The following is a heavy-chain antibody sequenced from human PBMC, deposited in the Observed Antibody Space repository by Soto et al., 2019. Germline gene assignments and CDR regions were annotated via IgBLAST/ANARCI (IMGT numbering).Heavy chain of an antibody. CDR3: ARSTGYYYYYGVDV. CDR2: IDWDNNK. J-gene: IGHJ6*02. Sequence: SGPTLVNPTQTRTLTCTVSGFSVSTSGMCVSWIRQPPGKALEWLALIDWDNNKYYSSSLKTRLTISKDTSKNQVVLTMPNVDPVDTATYYCARSTGYYYYYGVDVWGQGTTVTVSS. CDR1: GFSVSTSGMC. V-gene: IGHV2-70*13. D-gene: IGHD1-1*01.